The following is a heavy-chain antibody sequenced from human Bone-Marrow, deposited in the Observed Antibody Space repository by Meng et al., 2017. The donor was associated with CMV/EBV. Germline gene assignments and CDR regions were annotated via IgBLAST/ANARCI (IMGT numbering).Heavy chain of an antibody. V-gene: IGHV4-39*01. J-gene: IGHJ5*02. CDR1: GGSISSYY. CDR3: ARHGLNLADIVVVPAAPKGWFDP. D-gene: IGHD2-2*01. Sequence: SETLSLTCTVSGGSISSYYWSWIRQPPGKGLEWIGSIYYSVSTYYNPSLKSRVTISVDTSKNQFSLKLSSVTAADTAVYYCARHGLNLADIVVVPAAPKGWFDPWGQGTLVTVSS. CDR2: IYYSVST.